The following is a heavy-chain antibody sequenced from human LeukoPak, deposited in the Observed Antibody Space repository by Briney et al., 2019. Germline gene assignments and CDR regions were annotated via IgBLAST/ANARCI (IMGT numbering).Heavy chain of an antibody. J-gene: IGHJ4*02. V-gene: IGHV3-21*01. CDR2: ISSSSSYI. CDR1: GFAFSSYG. CDR3: ATMTGYSGYDSLDY. Sequence: GGSLRLSCAASGFAFSSYGMNWVRQAPGKGLEWVSSISSSSSYIYYADSVKGRFTISRDNAKNSLYLQMNSLRAEDTAVYYCATMTGYSGYDSLDYWGQGTLVTVSS. D-gene: IGHD5-12*01.